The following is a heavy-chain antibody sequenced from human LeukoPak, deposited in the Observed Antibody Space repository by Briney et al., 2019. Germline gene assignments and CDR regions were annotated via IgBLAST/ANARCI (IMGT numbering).Heavy chain of an antibody. CDR3: ARIPPNYSSSSYGWDY. J-gene: IGHJ4*02. D-gene: IGHD6-6*01. CDR1: GFTFSSYA. Sequence: GRSLRLSCAASGFTFSSYAMHWVRQAPGKGLEWVAVISYDGSNKYYADSVKGRFTISRDNAKNSLYLQMNSLRAEDTAVYYCARIPPNYSSSSYGWDYWGQGTLVTVSS. V-gene: IGHV3-30-3*01. CDR2: ISYDGSNK.